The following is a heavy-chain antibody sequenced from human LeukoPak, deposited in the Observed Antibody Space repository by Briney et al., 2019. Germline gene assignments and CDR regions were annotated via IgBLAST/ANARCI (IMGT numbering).Heavy chain of an antibody. CDR3: AKPRPDIVVVPAAFDY. CDR2: ISSSSSTI. CDR1: GFTFSSYS. J-gene: IGHJ4*02. V-gene: IGHV3-48*01. D-gene: IGHD2-2*01. Sequence: PGGSLRLSCAASGFTFSSYSMNWVRQAPGKGLEWVSYISSSSSTIYYTDPVKGRFTISRDNSKNTLYLQMNSLRAEDTAVYYCAKPRPDIVVVPAAFDYWGQGTLVTVSS.